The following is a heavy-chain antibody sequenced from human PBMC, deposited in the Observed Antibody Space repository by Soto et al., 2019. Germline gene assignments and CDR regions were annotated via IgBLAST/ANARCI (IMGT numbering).Heavy chain of an antibody. CDR1: GFTFNNYS. J-gene: IGHJ4*02. Sequence: EVRLLESGGGLVQPGGSLTLSCATSGFTFNNYSMSWVRQAPGKGLEWVSSINRGGGPYYADSVKGRFTISRDNSKNMLYLRMKSLRADDTAVYFCARADGPFPVNPLGVWGQGTLVTVSS. V-gene: IGHV3-23*01. D-gene: IGHD3-16*01. CDR3: ARADGPFPVNPLGV. CDR2: INRGGGP.